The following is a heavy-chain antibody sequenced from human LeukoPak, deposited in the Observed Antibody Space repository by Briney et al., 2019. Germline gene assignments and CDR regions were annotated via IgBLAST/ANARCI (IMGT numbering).Heavy chain of an antibody. Sequence: SQTLSLTCTLSGGSISSGGYYCSWSRQHPGGGVEWIGYIYYSGSTYYNPSLKGRVTISLVTSNNQLSLKLSSATAADTAVYYCAGGRGPYRGYESAFDYWGQGTLVTVSS. D-gene: IGHD5-12*01. CDR3: AGGRGPYRGYESAFDY. CDR1: GGSISSGGYY. CDR2: IYYSGST. V-gene: IGHV4-31*03. J-gene: IGHJ4*02.